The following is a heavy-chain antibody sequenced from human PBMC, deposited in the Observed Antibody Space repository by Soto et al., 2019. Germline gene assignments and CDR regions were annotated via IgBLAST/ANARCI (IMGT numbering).Heavy chain of an antibody. CDR1: GRSVSSGVYY. D-gene: IGHD6-19*01. Sequence: PSETLSLTCTVSGRSVSSGVYYWTWIRQHPGRGLEWIGYIYHIGIPYYNPSLESRVTISLDTSKNQFSLNLTSVTAADTAIYYCVRDRALDSSDLEWFDPWGQGTLVTVSS. V-gene: IGHV4-31*03. CDR2: IYHIGIP. CDR3: VRDRALDSSDLEWFDP. J-gene: IGHJ5*02.